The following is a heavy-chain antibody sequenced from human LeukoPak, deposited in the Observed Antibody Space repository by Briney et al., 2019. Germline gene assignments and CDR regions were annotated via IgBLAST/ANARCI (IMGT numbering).Heavy chain of an antibody. CDR2: IYYSGST. Sequence: SETLSLTCTVSGGSISSYYWSWIRQPPGKGLEWIGYIYYSGSTNYNPSLKSRVTISVDTPKNQFSLKVSSVTAADTAVYYCAREPGYSGYDSPFEYWGQGTLVTVSS. CDR3: AREPGYSGYDSPFEY. V-gene: IGHV4-59*12. D-gene: IGHD5-12*01. CDR1: GGSISSYY. J-gene: IGHJ4*02.